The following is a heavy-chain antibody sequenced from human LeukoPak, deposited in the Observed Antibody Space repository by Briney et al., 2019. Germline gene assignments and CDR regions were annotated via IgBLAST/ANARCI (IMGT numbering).Heavy chain of an antibody. CDR2: IDPNSGGP. V-gene: IGHV1-2*02. Sequence: ASVKVSCKASGYTFTDYYIHWVRQAPGQGLEWMTYIDPNSGGPHYAQKFQGRVTMTTDTSISTAYMELNWLTSDDTAVYYCARDGVAGSSDAFDLWGQGTMVTVSS. D-gene: IGHD6-19*01. CDR1: GYTFTDYY. J-gene: IGHJ3*01. CDR3: ARDGVAGSSDAFDL.